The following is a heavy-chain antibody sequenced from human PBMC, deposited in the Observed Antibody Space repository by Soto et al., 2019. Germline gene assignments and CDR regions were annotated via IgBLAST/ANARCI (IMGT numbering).Heavy chain of an antibody. Sequence: GESLKISCKGSGDSFTSYWIGWVRQMPGKGLEWMGIIYPGDSDTRYSPSFQGQVTISADKSISTAYLQWSSLKASDTAMYYCATTSVYSSGSYYFDYWGQGTLVTVSS. J-gene: IGHJ4*02. V-gene: IGHV5-51*01. CDR3: ATTSVYSSGSYYFDY. CDR2: IYPGDSDT. CDR1: GDSFTSYW. D-gene: IGHD6-19*01.